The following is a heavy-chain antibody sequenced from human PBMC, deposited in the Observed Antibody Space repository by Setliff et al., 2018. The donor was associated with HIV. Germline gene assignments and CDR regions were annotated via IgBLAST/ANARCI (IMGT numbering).Heavy chain of an antibody. V-gene: IGHV1-18*01. CDR1: GYTFTNYG. Sequence: ASVKVSCKASGYTFTNYGITWGRQAPGQGLEWMGLISAYNGNTNYSQNLQGRVTMTTDTYTSTAYMELRSLRSDDTAVYYCARCLKDIVGLTYAGWGMDVWGKGTTVTVSS. J-gene: IGHJ6*03. CDR2: ISAYNGNT. D-gene: IGHD2-15*01. CDR3: ARCLKDIVGLTYAGWGMDV.